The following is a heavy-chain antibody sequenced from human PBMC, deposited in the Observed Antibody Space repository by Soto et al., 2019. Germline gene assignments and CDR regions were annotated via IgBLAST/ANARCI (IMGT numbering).Heavy chain of an antibody. CDR3: GLEPTGTGGFDY. CDR1: GHTFTGHH. CDR2: IDLDSSHT. J-gene: IGHJ4*02. V-gene: IGHV1-2*02. D-gene: IGHD7-27*01. Sequence: QVQLVQSGPEVKMAGASVKVSCKASGHTFTGHHMHWVRQAPGQGLEWMAYIDLDSSHTKYAQRFQGRVTTTRDTSITTAYMELSGLRSDDTALYYCGLEPTGTGGFDYWGQGTLLTVSS.